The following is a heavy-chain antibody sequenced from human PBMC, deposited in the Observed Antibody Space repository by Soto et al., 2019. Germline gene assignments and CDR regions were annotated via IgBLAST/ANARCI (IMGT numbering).Heavy chain of an antibody. CDR2: INPDGSEQ. CDR1: FSSYW. Sequence: EVQLVESGGGLVQPGGSLRLSFVASFSSYWMTWVRQAPGKGLEWVANINPDGSEQYYVDSVKGRFTISRDNTKNSLDLQMNSLRAEDTAVYYCARADRPYAESAYWGQGTLVTVSS. V-gene: IGHV3-7*04. D-gene: IGHD3-3*01. J-gene: IGHJ4*02. CDR3: ARADRPYAESAY.